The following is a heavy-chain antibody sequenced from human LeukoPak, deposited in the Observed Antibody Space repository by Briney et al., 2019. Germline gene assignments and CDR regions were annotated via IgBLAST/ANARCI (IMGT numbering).Heavy chain of an antibody. J-gene: IGHJ5*02. CDR2: ISGTTGII. Sequence: GGSLRLSCAASGFTFGSYSMNWVRQAPGKGLEWLSYISGTTGIIYYADSVKGRFTISRDNAKNSLYLQMNSLRAEDTAVYYCAREVAYCGGDCSGGWFDPWGQGTLVTVSS. CDR1: GFTFGSYS. D-gene: IGHD2-21*02. V-gene: IGHV3-48*01. CDR3: AREVAYCGGDCSGGWFDP.